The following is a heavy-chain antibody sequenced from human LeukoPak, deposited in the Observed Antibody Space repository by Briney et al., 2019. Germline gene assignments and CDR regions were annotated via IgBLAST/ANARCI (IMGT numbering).Heavy chain of an antibody. Sequence: ASVNVSCKASGYTFTKSDYMHWVRQAPGRGLEWMGILNPSDGTTFYAQKFQGRVTMTRDTSTNTVYMELSSLRSEDTAGFYCARGPTDMDFDYWGQGSLVTVSS. CDR1: GYTFTKSDY. CDR2: LNPSDGTT. CDR3: ARGPTDMDFDY. J-gene: IGHJ4*02. V-gene: IGHV1-46*01.